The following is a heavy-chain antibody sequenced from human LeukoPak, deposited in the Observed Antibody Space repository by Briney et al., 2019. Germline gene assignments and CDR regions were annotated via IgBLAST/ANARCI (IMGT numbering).Heavy chain of an antibody. CDR2: ISYDGSNK. D-gene: IGHD6-13*01. CDR3: ARPSGRAAAGTNGVY. V-gene: IGHV3-30*04. J-gene: IGHJ4*02. Sequence: GRSLRLSCAASGFTFSSYAMHWVRQAPGKGLEWVAIISYDGSNKYYADSVKGRFTISRDNSKNTLYLQMNSLRAEDTAVYYCARPSGRAAAGTNGVYWGQGTLVTVSS. CDR1: GFTFSSYA.